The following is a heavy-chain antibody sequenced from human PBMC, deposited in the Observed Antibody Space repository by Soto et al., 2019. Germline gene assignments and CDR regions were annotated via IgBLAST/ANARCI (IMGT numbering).Heavy chain of an antibody. CDR1: GFTFSSYA. Sequence: QVQLVESGGGVVQPGRSLRLSCAASGFTFSSYAMHWVRQAPGKGLEWVAVISYDGSNKYYADSVKGRFTISRDNSKNTLYLQMNSLRAEDTAVYYCARDSVYGMDVWGKGTTVTVSS. CDR2: ISYDGSNK. J-gene: IGHJ6*04. CDR3: ARDSVYGMDV. V-gene: IGHV3-30-3*01. D-gene: IGHD4-17*01.